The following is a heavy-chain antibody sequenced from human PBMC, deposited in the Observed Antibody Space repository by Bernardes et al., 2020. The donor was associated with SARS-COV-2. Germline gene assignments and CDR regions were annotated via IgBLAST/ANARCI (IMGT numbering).Heavy chain of an antibody. J-gene: IGHJ3*02. Sequence: SETLSLTCTVSGGSISSSLYYWAWIRQPPGKGLEWIGSIYYSETTFYTPSLKSRVTISVDTSKNQFSLKLSSVTAADTALYYCARLYYSKTDSHPGGGAFDMWGQGTMVTVPS. V-gene: IGHV4-39*01. CDR3: ARLYYSKTDSHPGGGAFDM. CDR1: GGSISSSLYY. D-gene: IGHD3-16*01. CDR2: IYYSETT.